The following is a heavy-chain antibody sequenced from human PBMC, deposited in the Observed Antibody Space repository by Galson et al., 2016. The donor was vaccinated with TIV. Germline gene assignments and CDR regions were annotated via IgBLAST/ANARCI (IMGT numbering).Heavy chain of an antibody. V-gene: IGHV1-18*04. Sequence: SVKVSCKASGYSFTSYGISWVRQAPGQGFEWMGWISPHNVNTNSEQKFQGRVSMTTDTYTSTVNMELSSLSSEDAAVYFCARDTRSGYSTGWPPFDYWGQGTLVTVSS. CDR3: ARDTRSGYSTGWPPFDY. D-gene: IGHD6-25*01. J-gene: IGHJ4*02. CDR2: ISPHNVNT. CDR1: GYSFTSYG.